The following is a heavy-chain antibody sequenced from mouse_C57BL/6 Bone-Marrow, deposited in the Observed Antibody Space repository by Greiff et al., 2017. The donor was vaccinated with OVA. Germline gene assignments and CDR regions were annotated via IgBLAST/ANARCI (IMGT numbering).Heavy chain of an antibody. V-gene: IGHV5-6*01. J-gene: IGHJ3*01. CDR3: ASPAYVGSWVAY. CDR1: GFTFSSSG. Sequence: EVKLVESGGDLVKPGGSLKLSCAASGFTFSSSGMSWVRQTPDQRLEWVATISRGGSDTYYPDSVKGRFTISRDNAKNTLYLQMSSLKSEDTAMYYCASPAYVGSWVAYWGQGTLVTVSA. CDR2: ISRGGSDT. D-gene: IGHD1-1*01.